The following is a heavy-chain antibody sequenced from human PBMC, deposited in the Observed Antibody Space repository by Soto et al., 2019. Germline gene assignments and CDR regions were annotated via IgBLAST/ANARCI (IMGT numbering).Heavy chain of an antibody. J-gene: IGHJ6*03. CDR3: ARAPAAAGTRGYYMDV. V-gene: IGHV4-34*01. CDR2: INHSGST. CDR1: GGSFSGYY. D-gene: IGHD6-13*01. Sequence: SETLSLTCAVYGGSFSGYYWSWIRQPPGKGLEWIGEINHSGSTNYNPSLKSRVTISVDTSKNQFSLKLSSVTAADTAVYYCARAPAAAGTRGYYMDVWGQGTTVTVPS.